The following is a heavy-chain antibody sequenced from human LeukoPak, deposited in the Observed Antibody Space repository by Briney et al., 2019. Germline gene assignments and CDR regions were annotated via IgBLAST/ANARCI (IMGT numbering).Heavy chain of an antibody. D-gene: IGHD5-12*01. CDR2: IGASVPNT. CDR3: ASGDYSGFNYGPLDS. Sequence: GASVKVSCKASGYAFSTNVIGWVRQAPGQGLEWMGCIGASVPNTNYAQQFRGRVTMTTDTSASTVYMELRNLISGDTAVYYCASGDYSGFNYGPLDSWGQGTLVTVSS. V-gene: IGHV1-18*01. CDR1: GYAFSTNV. J-gene: IGHJ4*02.